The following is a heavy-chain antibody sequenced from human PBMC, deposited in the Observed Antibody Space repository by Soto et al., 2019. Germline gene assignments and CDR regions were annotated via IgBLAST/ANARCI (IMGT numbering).Heavy chain of an antibody. CDR1: GGTFSSYT. Sequence: GASVKVSCKASGGTFSSYTISWVRQAPGQGLEWMGRIIPILGIANYAQKFQGRVTITADKSMSTAYMELSSLRSEDTAVYYCARISRFNYDILTGPNFDYWGQGTLVTVSS. D-gene: IGHD3-9*01. J-gene: IGHJ4*02. CDR3: ARISRFNYDILTGPNFDY. CDR2: IIPILGIA. V-gene: IGHV1-69*02.